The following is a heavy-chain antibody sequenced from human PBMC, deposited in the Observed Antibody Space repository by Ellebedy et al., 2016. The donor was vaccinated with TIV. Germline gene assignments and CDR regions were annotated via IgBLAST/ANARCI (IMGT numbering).Heavy chain of an antibody. CDR1: GFTLSSYW. CDR3: ARVGCSDTSCYYHDYYYMDV. J-gene: IGHJ6*03. D-gene: IGHD2-2*01. CDR2: INSDGSST. Sequence: GESLKISCAASGFTLSSYWTHWVRHTPGKGLVWVSRINSDGSSTRYAASVKGRFTISRDNAKNTLYLQMNTLSAEDTAVYYCARVGCSDTSCYYHDYYYMDVWGKGTTVTVSS. V-gene: IGHV3-74*01.